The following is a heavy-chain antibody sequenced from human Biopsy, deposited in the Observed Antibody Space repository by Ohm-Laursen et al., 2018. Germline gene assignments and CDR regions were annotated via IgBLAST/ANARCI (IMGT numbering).Heavy chain of an antibody. CDR1: GYTLTELS. CDR3: AADINVWNVNY. V-gene: IGHV1-24*01. CDR2: FAPENGKT. J-gene: IGHJ4*02. Sequence: ASVKVSCNVSGYTLTELSMHWVRQAPGKGLGWKGGFAPENGKTVYAQNFQARVSRTEDTSTDTAYKELRSLRSEDTAVYYCAADINVWNVNYWGQGTQVTVSS. D-gene: IGHD1-1*01.